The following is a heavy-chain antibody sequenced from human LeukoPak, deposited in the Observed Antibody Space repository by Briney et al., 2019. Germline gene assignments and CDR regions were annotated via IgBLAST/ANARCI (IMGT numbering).Heavy chain of an antibody. D-gene: IGHD6-19*01. CDR2: IYYSGGT. CDR1: GGSISSYY. Sequence: SETLSLTCTVSGGSISSYYWSWIRQPPGKGLEWIGYIYYSGGTNYNPSLKSRVTISVDTSKNQFSLKLSSVTAADTAVYYCARLELADRGIAVAGPGFDYWGQGTLVTVSS. CDR3: ARLELADRGIAVAGPGFDY. V-gene: IGHV4-59*08. J-gene: IGHJ4*02.